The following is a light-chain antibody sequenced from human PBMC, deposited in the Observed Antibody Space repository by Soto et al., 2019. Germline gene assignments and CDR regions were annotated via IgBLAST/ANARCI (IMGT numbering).Light chain of an antibody. CDR3: LQLNSYPHT. CDR1: QGISSY. Sequence: IQLTQSPSSLSASVGDRVTITCRASQGISSYLAWYQQKPGKAPKLLIYAASTLQSGVPSRFSGSGSGTDFTLTISSLQPKDFATYYCLQLNSYPHTVGGGTKVELK. J-gene: IGKJ4*01. V-gene: IGKV1-9*01. CDR2: AAS.